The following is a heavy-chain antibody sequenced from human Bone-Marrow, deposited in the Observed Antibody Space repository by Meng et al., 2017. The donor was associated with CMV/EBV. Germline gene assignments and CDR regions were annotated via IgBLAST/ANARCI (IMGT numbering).Heavy chain of an antibody. Sequence: GGSLRLSCAASGFSLSGSSMSWLRQAPGKGLVWVSTIGNGGHTYYADSVKGRFTVSRDDAENELYLHMSSLRAEDTAVYYCASGPHFDYWGQGTLVTVSS. CDR3: ASGPHFDY. J-gene: IGHJ4*02. CDR2: IGNGGHT. CDR1: GFSLSGSS. V-gene: IGHV3-21*01.